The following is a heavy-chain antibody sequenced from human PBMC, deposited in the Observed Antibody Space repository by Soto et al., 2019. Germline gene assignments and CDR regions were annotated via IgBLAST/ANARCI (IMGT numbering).Heavy chain of an antibody. J-gene: IGHJ5*02. CDR3: ARVPYSSSSDQNWLAP. CDR1: GYTFTSYA. D-gene: IGHD6-6*01. CDR2: INAGNGNT. V-gene: IGHV1-3*01. Sequence: ASVKVSCKASGYTFTSYAMHWVRQAPGQRLEWMGWINAGNGNTKYSQKFQGRVTITRDTSASTAYMELSSLRSEDTAVYYCARVPYSSSSDQNWLAPWGQGTLVTVSS.